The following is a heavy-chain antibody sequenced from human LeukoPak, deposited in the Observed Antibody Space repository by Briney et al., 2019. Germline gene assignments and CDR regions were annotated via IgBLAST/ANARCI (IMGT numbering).Heavy chain of an antibody. J-gene: IGHJ4*02. V-gene: IGHV3-7*05. Sequence: PGGSLSLSCAASGFTFSRYWMSWVRHAPGKGLEWVANIKQDGSDKYYVDSVKGRLTISRDNSKNSLYLQMNSLRAEDTAVYYCARTQCIRPRCSHYFDYWGQGTLVTVSS. CDR1: GFTFSRYW. CDR3: ARTQCIRPRCSHYFDY. D-gene: IGHD3-3*02. CDR2: IKQDGSDK.